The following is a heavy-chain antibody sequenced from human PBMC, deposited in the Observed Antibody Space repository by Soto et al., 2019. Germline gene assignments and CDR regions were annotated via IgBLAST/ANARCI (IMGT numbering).Heavy chain of an antibody. D-gene: IGHD3-10*01. V-gene: IGHV1-8*01. CDR1: GYSFISSD. CDR3: TMGVVVRGVLRRFDP. CDR2: MNPNSGNA. J-gene: IGHJ5*02. Sequence: QVQLVQSGAEVRKPGASVKVSCKASGYSFISSDINWVRQATGQGLEWMGWMNPNSGNAGYAQKFQGRVTMTRNTSIDTAYMELSSLTSEDTAVYYCTMGVVVRGVLRRFDPWGQGTLVTVSS.